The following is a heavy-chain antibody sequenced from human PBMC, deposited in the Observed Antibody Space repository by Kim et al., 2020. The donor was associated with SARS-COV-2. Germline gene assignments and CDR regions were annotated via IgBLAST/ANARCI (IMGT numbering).Heavy chain of an antibody. V-gene: IGHV4-31*03. D-gene: IGHD1-26*01. CDR3: AREMKGDISYGMDV. J-gene: IGHJ6*02. CDR1: GASVSTADYF. Sequence: SETLSLTCTVSGASVSTADYFWSWNRQRPGKGLEWIGYIHYSGNTQYNPSLKSRASISIDTSQNHFSLTLSSVTVPDTSVYYCAREMKGDISYGMDVWG. CDR2: IHYSGNT.